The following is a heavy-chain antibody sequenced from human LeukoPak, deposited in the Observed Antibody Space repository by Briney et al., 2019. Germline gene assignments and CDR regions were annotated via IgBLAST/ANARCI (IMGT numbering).Heavy chain of an antibody. V-gene: IGHV3-23*01. CDR1: GFTFRNYA. J-gene: IGHJ3*02. CDR2: ISVSSYTA. Sequence: GGSLRLSCAATGFTFRNYAMSWVRQAPGEGLEWVSAISVSSYTAHYADSVKGRFTISRDNSKNTLYLQMNSLRAEDTAVYYCARAESRQLLFRGRLGAFDIWGQGTMVTVSS. D-gene: IGHD2-2*01. CDR3: ARAESRQLLFRGRLGAFDI.